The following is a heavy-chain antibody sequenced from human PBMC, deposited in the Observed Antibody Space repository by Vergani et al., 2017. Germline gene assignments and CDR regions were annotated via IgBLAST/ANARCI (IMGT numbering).Heavy chain of an antibody. V-gene: IGHV4-34*01. CDR1: GGSFSGYY. J-gene: IGHJ6*03. CDR2: INHSGST. CDR3: ARGKGYCSSTSCRPPHYYYYYYMDV. Sequence: QVQLQQWGAGLLKPSETLSLTCAVYGGSFSGYYWSWIRQPPGKGLEWIGEINHSGSTNYNPSLKSRVTISVDTSKNQFSLKLSSVTAADTAVYYCARGKGYCSSTSCRPPHYYYYYYMDVWGKGP. D-gene: IGHD2-2*01.